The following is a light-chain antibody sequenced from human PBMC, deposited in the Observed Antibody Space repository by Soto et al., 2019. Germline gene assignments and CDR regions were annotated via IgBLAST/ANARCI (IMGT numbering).Light chain of an antibody. Sequence: QSVLTQPASVSGSPGQSITISCTGTSSDVGGYNYVSWYQQHPGKAPKLMIYDVSNRPSGISNRFSGSKSGNTASLNISGLKAEYEDDSYCSSYTSSSTLVVFGGGTKLTVL. CDR2: DVS. CDR3: SSYTSSSTLVV. J-gene: IGLJ2*01. CDR1: SSDVGGYNY. V-gene: IGLV2-14*01.